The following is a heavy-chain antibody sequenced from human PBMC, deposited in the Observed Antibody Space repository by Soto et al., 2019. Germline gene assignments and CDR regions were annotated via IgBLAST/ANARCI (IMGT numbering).Heavy chain of an antibody. CDR1: GYTFTSYA. V-gene: IGHV1-3*01. D-gene: IGHD6-19*01. Sequence: TSVKVSCKASGYTFTSYAMHWVRQAPGQRLEWMGWINAGNGNTKYSQKFQGRVTITRDTSASTAYMELSSLRSEDTAVYYCARAVAVPADFDYWGQGTLVTVSS. CDR3: ARAVAVPADFDY. J-gene: IGHJ4*02. CDR2: INAGNGNT.